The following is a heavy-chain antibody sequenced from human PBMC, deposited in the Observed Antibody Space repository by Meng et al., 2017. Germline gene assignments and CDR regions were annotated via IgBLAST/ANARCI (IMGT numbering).Heavy chain of an antibody. Sequence: HVRRRESGPGLVKPSGTLSPTCAVSGGSISRSNWWSWVRQPPGKGLEWIGETYHSGSTNYNPSLKSRVTISVDKSKNQFSLKLSSVTAADTAVYYCARIGDWGSTRYFDYWGQGTLVTVSS. CDR2: TYHSGST. J-gene: IGHJ4*02. CDR1: GGSISRSNW. CDR3: ARIGDWGSTRYFDY. D-gene: IGHD7-27*01. V-gene: IGHV4-4*02.